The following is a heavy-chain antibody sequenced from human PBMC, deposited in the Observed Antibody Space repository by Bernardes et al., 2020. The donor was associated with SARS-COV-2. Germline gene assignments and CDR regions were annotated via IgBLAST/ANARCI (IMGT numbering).Heavy chain of an antibody. D-gene: IGHD1-1*01. J-gene: IGHJ6*02. CDR3: TTLGNWNEYYHGFDI. V-gene: IGHV3-48*01. CDR2: ISSGSDSI. Sequence: GGSLRLSCAASGFTFNTYNLNWVRQAPGKGLEWISYISSGSDSIYYADSVKGRCTISRDNAKESLYLQLNNLRPEDTAVYFCTTLGNWNEYYHGFDIWGRGTTVTVSS. CDR1: GFTFNTYN.